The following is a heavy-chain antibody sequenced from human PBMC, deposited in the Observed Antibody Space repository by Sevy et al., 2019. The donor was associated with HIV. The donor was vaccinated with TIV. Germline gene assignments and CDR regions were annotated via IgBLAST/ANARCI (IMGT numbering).Heavy chain of an antibody. V-gene: IGHV3-72*01. CDR2: TRNKADSYTT. CDR3: ATHAGIAAAGRVFDY. CDR1: GFTFCDHY. Sequence: GESLKISCAASGFTFCDHYMEWVRQAPGKGLEWVGRTRNKADSYTTEYAASVKGRFTISRDDSKNSLYLQMNSLKTEDTAVYYCATHAGIAAAGRVFDYWGQGTLVTVSS. D-gene: IGHD6-13*01. J-gene: IGHJ4*02.